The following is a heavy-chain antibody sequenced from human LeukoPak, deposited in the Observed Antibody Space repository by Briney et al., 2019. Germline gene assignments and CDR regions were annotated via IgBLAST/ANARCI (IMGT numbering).Heavy chain of an antibody. CDR1: GYTFTGYY. V-gene: IGHV1-2*02. Sequence: ASVKVSCKASGYTFTGYYMHWVRQAPGQGLEWMGWINPNSGDTNYAQNFQGRVTMTRDTSITTAYMDLRRLRSDDTAVYYCAHKRGGVSYYFRGTYDAFDVWGQGTM. CDR3: AHKRGGVSYYFRGTYDAFDV. D-gene: IGHD1-26*01. CDR2: INPNSGDT. J-gene: IGHJ3*01.